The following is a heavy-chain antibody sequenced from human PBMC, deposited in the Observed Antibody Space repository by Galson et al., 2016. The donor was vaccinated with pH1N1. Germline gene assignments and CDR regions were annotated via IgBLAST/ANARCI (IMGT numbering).Heavy chain of an antibody. CDR1: GFSLTTPGVG. CDR2: ISSNDDH. CDR3: VQSGHGDYVGYFDY. V-gene: IGHV2-5*01. D-gene: IGHD4-17*01. J-gene: IGHJ4*02. Sequence: PALVKPTQTLTLTCTFTGFSLTTPGVGVGWIRQPPGKALEWLGIISSNDDHHYSPSLSNRVTITKDASKNQVVLTMTNMDPVDTATYYCVQSGHGDYVGYFDYWGQGTLVSVSS.